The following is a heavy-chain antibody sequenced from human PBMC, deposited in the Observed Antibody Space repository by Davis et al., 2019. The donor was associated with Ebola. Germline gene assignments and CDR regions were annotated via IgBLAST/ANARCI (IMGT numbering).Heavy chain of an antibody. CDR2: IYYSGST. J-gene: IGHJ4*02. CDR1: GGSISGYY. Sequence: PSETLSLTCTVSGGSISGYYWSWIRQPPGKGLEWIGYIYYSGSTNYNPSLKSRVTISVDTSKNQFSLKLSSVTAADTAVYYCARAAAGPYYFDYWGQGTLVTVSS. CDR3: ARAAAGPYYFDY. D-gene: IGHD6-13*01. V-gene: IGHV4-59*01.